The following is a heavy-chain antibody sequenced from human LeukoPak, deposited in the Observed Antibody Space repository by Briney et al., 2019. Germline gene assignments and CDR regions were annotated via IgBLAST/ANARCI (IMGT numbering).Heavy chain of an antibody. D-gene: IGHD6-6*01. CDR1: GGTFSSYA. V-gene: IGHV1-69*13. J-gene: IGHJ4*02. CDR3: AGTSGIAARNFDY. CDR2: IIPIFGTA. Sequence: SVKVSCKASGGTFSSYAISWVRQAPGQGLEWMGGIIPIFGTANYAQKFQGRVTITADESTSTAYMELSSLRSEDTAVYYCAGTSGIAARNFDYWGQGTLVTVSS.